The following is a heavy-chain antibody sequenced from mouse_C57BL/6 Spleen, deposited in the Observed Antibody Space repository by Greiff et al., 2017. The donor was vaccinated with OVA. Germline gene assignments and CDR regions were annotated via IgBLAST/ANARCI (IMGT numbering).Heavy chain of an antibody. CDR2: IYWDDDK. CDR1: GFSLSTSGMG. Sequence: LKESGPGILQSSQTLSLTCSFSGFSLSTSGMGVSWIRQPSGKGLEWLAHIYWDDDKRYNPSLKSRPTISKDTSRNQVFLKITSVDTADTATYYCARNYYYGSSYVGYFDYWGQGTTLTVSS. CDR3: ARNYYYGSSYVGYFDY. V-gene: IGHV8-12*01. D-gene: IGHD1-1*01. J-gene: IGHJ2*01.